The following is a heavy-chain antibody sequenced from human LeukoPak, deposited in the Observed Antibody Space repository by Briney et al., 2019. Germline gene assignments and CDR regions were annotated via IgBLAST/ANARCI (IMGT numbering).Heavy chain of an antibody. CDR3: ARVRSAYRYSSSWYFFTF. CDR2: MNPNRGNT. V-gene: IGHV1-8*01. CDR1: GYTFTSYD. D-gene: IGHD6-13*01. Sequence: GASVKVSCKASGYTFTSYDINWVRQATGQGLEWVGGMNPNRGNTGYAQKFQSRVTMSRTTSISTAYMELSSLRSEDTAVYYCARVRSAYRYSSSWYFFTFWGQGTLVTVSS. J-gene: IGHJ4*02.